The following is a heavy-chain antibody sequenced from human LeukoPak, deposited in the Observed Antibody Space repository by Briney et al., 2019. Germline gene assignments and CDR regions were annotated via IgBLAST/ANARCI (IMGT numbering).Heavy chain of an antibody. CDR3: ARARFTIFGVVDP. D-gene: IGHD3-3*01. Sequence: ASVKVSCKASGYTFTGYYMHWVRQAPGHGLEWMGWINPNSGGTNYAQKFQGRVTMTRDTSISTAYMELSRLRSDDTAVYYCARARFTIFGVVDPWGQGTLVTVSS. V-gene: IGHV1-2*02. CDR1: GYTFTGYY. J-gene: IGHJ5*02. CDR2: INPNSGGT.